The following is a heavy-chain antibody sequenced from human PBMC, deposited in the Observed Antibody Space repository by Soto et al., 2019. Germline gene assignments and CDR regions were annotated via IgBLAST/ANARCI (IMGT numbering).Heavy chain of an antibody. D-gene: IGHD2-15*01. CDR2: IGTAGDT. V-gene: IGHV3-13*01. J-gene: IGHJ6*02. Sequence: ESGGGLVQPGGSLRLSCAASGFTFSSYDMHWVRQATGKGLEWVSVIGTAGDTYYPGSVKGRFTISRENAKNSLYLQMNSLRAEDTAVYYCARDIRYCSGNSCYSGGMDVWGQGTTVTVSS. CDR1: GFTFSSYD. CDR3: ARDIRYCSGNSCYSGGMDV.